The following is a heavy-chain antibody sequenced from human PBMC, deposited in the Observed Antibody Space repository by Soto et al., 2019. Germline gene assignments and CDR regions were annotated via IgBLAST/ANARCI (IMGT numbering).Heavy chain of an antibody. Sequence: GGSLRLSCAASGFTFSSYAMSWVRQAPGKGLEWVSAISGSGGSTYYADSVKGRFTISRDNSKNTLYLQMNSLRAEDTAVYYCAKVNTGYYYDSSGFDEWGQGTLVTVSS. D-gene: IGHD3-22*01. J-gene: IGHJ4*02. CDR3: AKVNTGYYYDSSGFDE. V-gene: IGHV3-23*01. CDR1: GFTFSSYA. CDR2: ISGSGGST.